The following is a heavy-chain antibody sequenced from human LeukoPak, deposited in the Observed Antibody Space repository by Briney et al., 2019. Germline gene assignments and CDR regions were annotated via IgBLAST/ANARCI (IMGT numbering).Heavy chain of an antibody. D-gene: IGHD1-26*01. Sequence: PAGSLRLSCAASGFTFSSYAMSWVRQAPRKGLEWVSAISGSGGSTYYADSVKGRFTISRDNSKNTLYLQMNSLRAEDTAVYYCAKSTRIVGATPYYFDYWGQGTLVTVSS. CDR3: AKSTRIVGATPYYFDY. CDR1: GFTFSSYA. V-gene: IGHV3-23*01. J-gene: IGHJ4*02. CDR2: ISGSGGST.